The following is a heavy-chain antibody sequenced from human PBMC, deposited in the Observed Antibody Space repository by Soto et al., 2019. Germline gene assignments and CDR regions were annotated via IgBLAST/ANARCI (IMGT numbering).Heavy chain of an antibody. CDR1: GGSFSGYY. V-gene: IGHV4-34*01. CDR2: INHSGST. D-gene: IGHD6-13*01. Sequence: QVQLQQWGAGLLKPSETLSLTCAVYGGSFSGYYWSWIRQPPGKGLEWIGEINHSGSTNYNPSLQSRVTISVDTSKNQLSLKLSSVTAADTGVYYCARGIRFSWGTAYGMDVWGQGTTVTVSS. J-gene: IGHJ6*02. CDR3: ARGIRFSWGTAYGMDV.